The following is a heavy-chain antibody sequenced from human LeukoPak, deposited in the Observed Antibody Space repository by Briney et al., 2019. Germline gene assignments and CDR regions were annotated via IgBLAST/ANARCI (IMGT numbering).Heavy chain of an antibody. D-gene: IGHD3-22*01. CDR1: GYTFTGYY. CDR2: INPNSGGT. V-gene: IGHV1-2*02. Sequence: ASVKVSCEASGYTFTGYYMHWVRQAPGQGLEWMGWINPNSGGTNYAQKFQGRVTMTRDTSISTAYMELSRLRSDDTAVYYCARDTETNYYDSSGYYYTYYFDYWGQGTLVTVSS. J-gene: IGHJ4*02. CDR3: ARDTETNYYDSSGYYYTYYFDY.